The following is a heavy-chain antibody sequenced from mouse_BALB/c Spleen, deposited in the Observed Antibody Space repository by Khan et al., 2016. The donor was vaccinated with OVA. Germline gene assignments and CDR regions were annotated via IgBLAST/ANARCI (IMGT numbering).Heavy chain of an antibody. CDR3: AREGAYYRSDGWFSY. CDR2: INPSNGYT. Sequence: QVQLQQSGAELARPGASVKMSCKASGYTFTTYTMHWVKQRPGQGLEWIGYINPSNGYTNYNQKFKDKSTLTAYKSSSTAYMQPSSLPSDYSAVYYCAREGAYYRSDGWFSYWGQGTLVTVSA. J-gene: IGHJ3*01. D-gene: IGHD2-14*01. CDR1: GYTFTTYT. V-gene: IGHV1-4*01.